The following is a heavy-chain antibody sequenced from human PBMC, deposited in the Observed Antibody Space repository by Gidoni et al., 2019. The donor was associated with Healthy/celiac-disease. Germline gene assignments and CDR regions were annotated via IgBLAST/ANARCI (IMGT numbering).Heavy chain of an antibody. CDR2: ISYDGSNK. CDR3: ARDPAGQAYFDY. V-gene: IGHV3-30-3*01. CDR1: GFTFSSYA. J-gene: IGHJ4*02. Sequence: QVQLVESGGGVVQPGRSLRLSCAASGFTFSSYAMHWVRQAPGKGLEWVAFISYDGSNKYYADSVKGRFTISRDNSKNTLYLQMNSLRAEDTAVYYCARDPAGQAYFDYWGQGTLVTVSS.